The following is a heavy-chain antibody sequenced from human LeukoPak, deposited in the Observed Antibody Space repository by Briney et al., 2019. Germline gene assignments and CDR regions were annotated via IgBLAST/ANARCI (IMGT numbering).Heavy chain of an antibody. J-gene: IGHJ4*02. CDR3: ARVWVSDIVVVPAAMLLPYFDY. Sequence: PSETLSLTCTVSGGSISSGGYYWSWIRQHPGKGLEWIGYIYYSGSTYYNPSLKSRVTISVDTSKNQFSLKLSSVTAADTAVYYCARVWVSDIVVVPAAMLLPYFDYWGQGTLVTVSS. D-gene: IGHD2-2*01. CDR2: IYYSGST. V-gene: IGHV4-31*03. CDR1: GGSISSGGYY.